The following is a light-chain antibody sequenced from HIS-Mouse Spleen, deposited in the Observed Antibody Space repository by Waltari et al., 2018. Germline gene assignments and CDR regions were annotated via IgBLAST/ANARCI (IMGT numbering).Light chain of an antibody. Sequence: QSALTQPPSASGSPGQSVTIPCTGTSSDVGGYNYVSWYQQPPGKAPKLMIYEVSKRPSGVPDRFSGSKSGNPASLTVSGLQAEDEADYYCSSYAGSNNHVVFGGGTKLTVL. CDR1: SSDVGGYNY. J-gene: IGLJ2*01. CDR2: EVS. CDR3: SSYAGSNNHVV. V-gene: IGLV2-8*01.